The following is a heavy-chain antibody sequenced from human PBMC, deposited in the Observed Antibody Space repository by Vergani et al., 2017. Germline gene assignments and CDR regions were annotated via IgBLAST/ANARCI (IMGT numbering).Heavy chain of an antibody. V-gene: IGHV3-23*01. Sequence: EVQLLESGGGLVQPGGSLRLSCAASGFTFSSYAMSWVRQAPGKGLEWVSAISGSGGSTYYADSVKGRFTISRDNSKNTLYLQMNSLRSEDTAVYYCATDPVGRRYYDFWGGKNWFDPWGQGTLVTVSS. CDR1: GFTFSSYA. CDR2: ISGSGGST. J-gene: IGHJ5*02. CDR3: ATDPVGRRYYDFWGGKNWFDP. D-gene: IGHD3-3*01.